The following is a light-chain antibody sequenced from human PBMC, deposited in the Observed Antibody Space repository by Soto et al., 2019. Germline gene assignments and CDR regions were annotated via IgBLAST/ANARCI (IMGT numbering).Light chain of an antibody. J-gene: IGKJ4*01. Sequence: EILFTQSPCTLSLSPRERATLSCRASQSVSSYLAWYQQIPGQAPRLLIYDASTRATGIPDRFSGGGSGTDFTLTISRLEPEDFAVYYCQQFSIYPLTFGGGAKADIK. CDR1: QSVSSY. V-gene: IGKV3-11*01. CDR2: DAS. CDR3: QQFSIYPLT.